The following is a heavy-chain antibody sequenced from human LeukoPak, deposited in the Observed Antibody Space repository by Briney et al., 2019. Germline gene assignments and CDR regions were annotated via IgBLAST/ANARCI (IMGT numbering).Heavy chain of an antibody. V-gene: IGHV4-61*02. D-gene: IGHD3-10*01. J-gene: IGHJ2*01. CDR1: GGSINNVNYY. CDR2: LYPGGST. CDR3: ARQKAGAYWYFDL. Sequence: SETLSFTCTLSGGSINNVNYYWSWIRQPAGKGLEWIGRLYPGGSTNYNPSLKSRLTISVDTSKNQFSLNLKSVTAADTAVYYCARQKAGAYWYFDLWGRGTLVTVSS.